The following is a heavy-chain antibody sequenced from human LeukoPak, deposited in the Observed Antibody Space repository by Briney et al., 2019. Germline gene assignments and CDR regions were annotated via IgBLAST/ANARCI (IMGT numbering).Heavy chain of an antibody. V-gene: IGHV4-31*03. Sequence: SETLSLTCTVSGGSISSGGYYWSWIRQHPGKGLEWIGYIYYSGSTYYNPSLKSRVTISVDTSKNQFSLKLSSVTAADTAVYYCARDQVTIFGVVTHNAFDIWGQGTMVTVSS. CDR3: ARDQVTIFGVVTHNAFDI. CDR2: IYYSGST. J-gene: IGHJ3*02. CDR1: GGSISSGGYY. D-gene: IGHD3-3*01.